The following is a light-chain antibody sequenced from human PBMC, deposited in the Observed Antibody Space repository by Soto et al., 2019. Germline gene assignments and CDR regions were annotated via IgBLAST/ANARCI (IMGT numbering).Light chain of an antibody. J-gene: IGLJ3*02. CDR2: EVT. Sequence: QSALTQPPSASGSPGQSVTISCTGTSSDVGAYNYVSWYQQHAGKAPKLVIYEVTKRPSGVPDRVSGSKSANTASLTVSGLQAEDEADYYCSSFASSNPWVFGGGTKLTVL. CDR1: SSDVGAYNY. V-gene: IGLV2-8*01. CDR3: SSFASSNPWV.